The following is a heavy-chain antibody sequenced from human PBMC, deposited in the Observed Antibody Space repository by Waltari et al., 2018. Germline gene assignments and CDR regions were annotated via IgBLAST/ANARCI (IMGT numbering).Heavy chain of an antibody. CDR2: INPSGGST. J-gene: IGHJ4*02. Sequence: GQGLGWMGIINPSGGSTSYAQKFQGRVTMTRDTSTSTVYMELSSLRSEDTAVYYCARDRDFGILAASFDYWGQGTLVTVSS. CDR3: ARDRDFGILAASFDY. V-gene: IGHV1-46*01. D-gene: IGHD6-19*01.